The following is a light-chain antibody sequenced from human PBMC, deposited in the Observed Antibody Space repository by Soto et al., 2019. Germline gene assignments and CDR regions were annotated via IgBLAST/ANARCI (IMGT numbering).Light chain of an antibody. CDR3: QQYNYSFPT. J-gene: IGKJ1*01. V-gene: IGKV1-5*03. CDR2: KAS. Sequence: DIQMTQSPSTLSASVGDRVTISCRASQNINTWLAWYKQQPGKAPQLLIYKASSLESGVPSRFSGSGSGTDFTLTISSLRPDDFVTFYCQQYNYSFPTFGQGTKVEIK. CDR1: QNINTW.